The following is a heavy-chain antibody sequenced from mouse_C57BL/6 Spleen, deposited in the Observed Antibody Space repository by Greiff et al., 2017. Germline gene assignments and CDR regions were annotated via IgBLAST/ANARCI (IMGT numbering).Heavy chain of an antibody. CDR1: GYAFSSSW. CDR2: IYPGDGVT. CDR3: ARTIYYYDSSHWYFDV. J-gene: IGHJ1*03. Sequence: QVQLQQSGPELVKPGASVKISCKASGYAFSSSWMNWVKQRPGKGLEWIGRIYPGDGVTNYNGKIKGKATLTAYKSSSTAYMQLSSLTSEDSAVYFCARTIYYYDSSHWYFDVWGTGATVTVSS. V-gene: IGHV1-82*01. D-gene: IGHD1-1*01.